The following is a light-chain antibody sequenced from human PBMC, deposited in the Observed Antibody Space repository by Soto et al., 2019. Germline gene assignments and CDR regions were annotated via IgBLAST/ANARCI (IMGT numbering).Light chain of an antibody. J-gene: IGLJ2*01. Sequence: QSALTQPPSASGSPGQSVTISCTGTSSDVGKYDYVSWFQHHPGKAPKLIIYEVSKRPSGVPDRFSGSKSGSTASLTVSGLQTEDEADYYCCSSASRTTPVVFGGGTKLTVL. CDR1: SSDVGKYDY. CDR2: EVS. V-gene: IGLV2-8*01. CDR3: CSSASRTTPVV.